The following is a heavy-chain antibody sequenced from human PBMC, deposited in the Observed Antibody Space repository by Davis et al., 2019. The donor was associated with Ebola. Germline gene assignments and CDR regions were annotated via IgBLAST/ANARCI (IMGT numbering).Heavy chain of an antibody. D-gene: IGHD5-12*01. CDR3: ARDPPQSGGYV. V-gene: IGHV3-30*14. Sequence: PGGSLRLSCAASGFTFSSYAMHWVRQAPGKGLEWVAVISYDGSNKYYADSVKGRFTISRHSSENTVFLQMNSLRPDDTAVYYCARDPPQSGGYVWGQGTLVTVSS. J-gene: IGHJ4*02. CDR2: ISYDGSNK. CDR1: GFTFSSYA.